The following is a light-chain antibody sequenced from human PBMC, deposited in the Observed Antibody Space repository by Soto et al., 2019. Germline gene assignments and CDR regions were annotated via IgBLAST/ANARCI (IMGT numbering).Light chain of an antibody. V-gene: IGKV1-9*01. CDR2: ASS. J-gene: IGKJ3*01. Sequence: DIQLTQSPSFLSASVGDRVTITCRASQGISCYLAWYQQKPGKAPKLLIYASSTLQSGVPLRFSGSGSGTEFTLTISSLQPEDFATYYCQQLYSYLFTFGPGTKVDIK. CDR1: QGISCY. CDR3: QQLYSYLFT.